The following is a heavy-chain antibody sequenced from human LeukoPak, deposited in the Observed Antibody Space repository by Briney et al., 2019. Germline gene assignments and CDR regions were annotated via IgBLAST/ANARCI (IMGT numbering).Heavy chain of an antibody. CDR3: AKGAGGFSYYNWFDP. D-gene: IGHD5-18*01. J-gene: IGHJ5*02. V-gene: IGHV4-39*07. CDR1: GGAISRSSYY. Sequence: SETLSLTCTVSGGAISRSSYYWGWIRQPPGKGLEWIGSIYYSGSTYYNPSLERRVTISVDTSKNLFSLKLASVPAADTAIYYCAKGAGGFSYYNWFDPWGQGTLVTVSS. CDR2: IYYSGST.